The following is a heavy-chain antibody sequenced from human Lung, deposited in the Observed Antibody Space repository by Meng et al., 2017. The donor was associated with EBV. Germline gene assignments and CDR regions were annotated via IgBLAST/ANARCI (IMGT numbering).Heavy chain of an antibody. V-gene: IGHV1-3*01. CDR2: INAGNGNT. J-gene: IGHJ4*02. D-gene: IGHD3-22*01. Sequence: QVQLVQSGAEVKKPGAPVKVSCKASGYTLTSYAMHWVRQAPGQRLEWMGWINAGNGNTKYSQRFQGRVTITRDTSASTAYMELSSLRSEDTTVYYCARAGYDSSGYYPQPFDYWGQGTLVTVSS. CDR1: GYTLTSYA. CDR3: ARAGYDSSGYYPQPFDY.